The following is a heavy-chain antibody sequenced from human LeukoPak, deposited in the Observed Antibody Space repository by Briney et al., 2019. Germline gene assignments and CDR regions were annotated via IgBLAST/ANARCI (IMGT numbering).Heavy chain of an antibody. CDR1: GFTLSTDS. V-gene: IGHV3-23*01. Sequence: PGGSLRLSCAASGFTLSTDSMNWVRQAPGKGLEWISYISYDSAIKYYADSVKGRFTISRDNSKNTLYLQMNSLRAEDTAVYYCAKDGSYVAVEALYYFDYWGQGTLVTVSS. CDR2: ISYDSAIK. J-gene: IGHJ4*02. CDR3: AKDGSYVAVEALYYFDY. D-gene: IGHD6-19*01.